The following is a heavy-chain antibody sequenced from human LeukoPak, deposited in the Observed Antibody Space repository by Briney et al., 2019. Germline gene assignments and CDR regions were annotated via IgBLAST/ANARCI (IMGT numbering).Heavy chain of an antibody. CDR3: AKDRLGALLYFDS. CDR1: GFTFSNAW. J-gene: IGHJ4*02. Sequence: GGSLRLSCAASGFTFSNAWMSWVRQAPGKGLEWVSAISGSGGTTYYADSVKGRFTISRDNSMNTLYLQMNSLRAEDTAAYSCAKDRLGALLYFDSWGQGTLVTVSS. CDR2: ISGSGGTT. D-gene: IGHD1-26*01. V-gene: IGHV3-23*01.